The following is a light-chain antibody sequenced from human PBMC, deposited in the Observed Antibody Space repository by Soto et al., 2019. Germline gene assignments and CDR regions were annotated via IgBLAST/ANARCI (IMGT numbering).Light chain of an antibody. CDR1: SSNIGAGYY. J-gene: IGLJ2*01. Sequence: QPVRTQPPSVSGAPGQRVTNSCTGTSSNIGAGYYVHWYQQLPGTAPKLLIYGNNNRPSGVPDRFSGSKSGTSASLAITGLQAEDEADYYCQSYDNSLSVHVVFGGGTKLTVL. CDR3: QSYDNSLSVHVV. CDR2: GNN. V-gene: IGLV1-40*01.